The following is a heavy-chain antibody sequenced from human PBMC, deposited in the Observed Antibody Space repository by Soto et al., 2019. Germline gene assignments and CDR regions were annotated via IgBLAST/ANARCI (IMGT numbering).Heavy chain of an antibody. CDR3: TRAWLPGVY. D-gene: IGHD5-12*01. V-gene: IGHV3-74*01. J-gene: IGHJ4*02. CDR2: INGDGSST. CDR1: GFTFSTYW. Sequence: EVQLVESGGGLVQPGESLRLSCAASGFTFSTYWMHWVRQAPGKGLVWVSRINGDGSSTSYADSVKGRFTISRDNTKNTLYLQMNSLSAEDTALYYCTRAWLPGVYWGQGTLVTVSS.